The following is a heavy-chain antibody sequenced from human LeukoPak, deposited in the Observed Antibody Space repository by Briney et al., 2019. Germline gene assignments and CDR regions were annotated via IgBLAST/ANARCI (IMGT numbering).Heavy chain of an antibody. CDR2: ISSSSSYI. D-gene: IGHD4-17*01. V-gene: IGHV3-21*01. Sequence: GESLKISCAASGFTFSSYSMNWVRQAPGKGLEWVSSISSSSSYIYYADSVKGRFTISRDNAKNSLYLQMNSLRAEDTAVYYCARDKLAGTTVTTPDYWGQGTLVTVSS. CDR3: ARDKLAGTTVTTPDY. CDR1: GFTFSSYS. J-gene: IGHJ4*02.